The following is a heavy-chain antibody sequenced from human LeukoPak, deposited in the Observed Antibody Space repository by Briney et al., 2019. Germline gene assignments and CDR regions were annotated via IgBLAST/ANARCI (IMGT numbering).Heavy chain of an antibody. V-gene: IGHV3-23*01. J-gene: IGHJ4*02. CDR2: ITNNNGKT. CDR1: GFTFSSYW. D-gene: IGHD6-19*01. Sequence: GGSLRLSCAASGFTFSSYWMSWVRQVPGKGLEWVSSITNNNGKTYYADSVKGRFSISRDGSENTVYLQMNSLRVEDTAIYFCAKDHPSSGWPTFEYWGQGTRVTVSP. CDR3: AKDHPSSGWPTFEY.